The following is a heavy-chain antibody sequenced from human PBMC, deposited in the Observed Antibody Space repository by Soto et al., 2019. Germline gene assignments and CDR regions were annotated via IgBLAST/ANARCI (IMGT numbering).Heavy chain of an antibody. D-gene: IGHD2-8*01. Sequence: GALILSWAASGFTFSSDWMSWVRQAPGKGLEWVANIKQDGSEKYYVDSVKGRSTISRDNAKNSLYLQMNSLRAEDTAVYYCAREVSTPSYFDYWGQGTLVTVSS. CDR3: AREVSTPSYFDY. CDR2: IKQDGSEK. V-gene: IGHV3-7*01. J-gene: IGHJ4*02. CDR1: GFTFSSDW.